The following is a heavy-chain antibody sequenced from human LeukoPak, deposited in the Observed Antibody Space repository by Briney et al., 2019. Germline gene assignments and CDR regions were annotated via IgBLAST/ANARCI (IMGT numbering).Heavy chain of an antibody. V-gene: IGHV1-18*01. CDR2: ISAYNGNT. Sequence: GASVKVSCKASGYTFTSYGISWVRQAPGQGHEWMGWISAYNGNTNYAQKLQGRVTMTTDTSTSTAYMELRSLRSDDTAVYYCARFYCSSTSCYTRHWFDPWGRGTLVTVSS. CDR3: ARFYCSSTSCYTRHWFDP. CDR1: GYTFTSYG. J-gene: IGHJ5*02. D-gene: IGHD2-2*02.